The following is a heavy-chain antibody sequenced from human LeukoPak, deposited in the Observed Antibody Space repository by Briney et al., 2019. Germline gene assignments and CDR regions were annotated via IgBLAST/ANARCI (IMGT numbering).Heavy chain of an antibody. Sequence: ASVKLSCEASGGTFSSYGISWVRQASGQGLEWMGGIIPIFGTTNYAHKFQGRVTITADKSTSTAYMELSSLRSEDTAVYYCARAEMATNPFDYWGQGTLVTVSS. J-gene: IGHJ4*02. V-gene: IGHV1-69*06. CDR1: GGTFSSYG. CDR3: ARAEMATNPFDY. D-gene: IGHD5-24*01. CDR2: IIPIFGTT.